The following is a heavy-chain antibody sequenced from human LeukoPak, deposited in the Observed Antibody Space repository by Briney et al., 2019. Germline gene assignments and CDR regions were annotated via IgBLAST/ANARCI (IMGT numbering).Heavy chain of an antibody. CDR1: GYTFTSYD. J-gene: IGHJ4*02. CDR3: ARDADLYSGSYLFDY. CDR2: MNPNSGGT. Sequence: ASVKVSCKASGYTFTSYDINWVRQATGQGLEWMGWMNPNSGGTNYAQKFQGRVTMTRDTSISTAYMELSRLRSDDTAVYYCARDADLYSGSYLFDYWGQGTLVTVSS. D-gene: IGHD1-26*01. V-gene: IGHV1-2*02.